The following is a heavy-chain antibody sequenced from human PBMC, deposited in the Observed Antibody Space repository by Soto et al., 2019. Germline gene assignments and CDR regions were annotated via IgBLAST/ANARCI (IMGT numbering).Heavy chain of an antibody. D-gene: IGHD1-26*01. CDR3: ARDSSAAYPVGYCDT. V-gene: IGHV3-21*01. Sequence: GSLRLSCAASGFTFTRYSMNWVRQAPGKGLEWVSSISGGSSDIYYADSVEGRFTISRDNAKNSLYLQMNSLRADDTAAYYCARDSSAAYPVGYCDTWGQGTLVTVSS. J-gene: IGHJ5*02. CDR1: GFTFTRYS. CDR2: ISGGSSDI.